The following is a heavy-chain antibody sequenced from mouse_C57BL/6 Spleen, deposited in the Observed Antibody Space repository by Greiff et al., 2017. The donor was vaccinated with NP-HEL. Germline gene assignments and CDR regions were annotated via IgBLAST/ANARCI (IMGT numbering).Heavy chain of an antibody. Sequence: EVQLQQSGGDLVKPGGSLKLSCAASGFTFSSYGMSWVRQTPDKRLEWVATISSGGSYTYYPDSVKGRFTISRDNAKNTLYLQMSSLKSEDTAMYYCARDHYDGSSYDWYFDVWGTGTTVTVAS. J-gene: IGHJ1*03. CDR1: GFTFSSYG. V-gene: IGHV5-6*01. D-gene: IGHD1-1*01. CDR2: ISSGGSYT. CDR3: ARDHYDGSSYDWYFDV.